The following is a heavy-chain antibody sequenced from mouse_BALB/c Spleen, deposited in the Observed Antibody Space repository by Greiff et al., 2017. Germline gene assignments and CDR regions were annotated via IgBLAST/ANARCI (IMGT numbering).Heavy chain of an antibody. CDR3: ASITTVVAHWYFDV. J-gene: IGHJ1*01. D-gene: IGHD1-1*01. Sequence: VMLVESGPGLVAPSQSLSITCTVSGFSLTDYGVSWIRQPPGKGLEWLGVIWGGGSTYYNSALKSRLSISKDNSKSQVFLKMNSLQTDDTAMYYCASITTVVAHWYFDVWGAGTTVTVSS. CDR2: IWGGGST. V-gene: IGHV2-6-5*01. CDR1: GFSLTDYG.